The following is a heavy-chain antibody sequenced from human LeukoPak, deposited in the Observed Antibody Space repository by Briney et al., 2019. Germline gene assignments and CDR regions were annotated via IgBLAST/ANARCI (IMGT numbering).Heavy chain of an antibody. CDR3: GRTGYSSGWYGFDY. V-gene: IGHV1-2*04. D-gene: IGHD6-19*01. J-gene: IGHJ4*02. CDR1: GYTFTGYY. CDR2: INPNSGGT. Sequence: GASVKVSCKASGYTFTGYYMHWVRQAPGQGLEWMGWINPNSGGTNYAQKFQGWVTMTRDTSISTAYMELSRLRSDDTAVYYCGRTGYSSGWYGFDYWGQGTLVTVSS.